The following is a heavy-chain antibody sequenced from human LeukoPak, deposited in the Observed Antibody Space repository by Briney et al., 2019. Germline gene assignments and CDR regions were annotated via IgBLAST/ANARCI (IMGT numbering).Heavy chain of an antibody. J-gene: IGHJ4*02. CDR2: IYYSGST. Sequence: PSETLSLTCTVSGGSISSYYWSWIRQPPGKGLEWIGYIYYSGSTNYNPSLKSRVTISVDTSKNRFSLKLSSVTAADTAVYYCARGVYDRYDYVWGSYRPWVFDYWGQGTLVTVSS. V-gene: IGHV4-59*01. CDR3: ARGVYDRYDYVWGSYRPWVFDY. D-gene: IGHD3-16*02. CDR1: GGSISSYY.